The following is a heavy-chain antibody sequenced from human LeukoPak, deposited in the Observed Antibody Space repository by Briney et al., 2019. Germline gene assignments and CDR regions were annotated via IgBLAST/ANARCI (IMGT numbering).Heavy chain of an antibody. D-gene: IGHD2-8*01. Sequence: SETLSLTCTVSGGTIRTSGNYWSWIRHHPGKGLEWMGCIYYSGTTYDSPSLKSRLTVSVDTSKNQFFLDLTSVTAADTAVYYCARLVYGNGWQIDYWGRGTLVTVSS. J-gene: IGHJ4*02. CDR1: GGTIRTSGNY. V-gene: IGHV4-31*03. CDR3: ARLVYGNGWQIDY. CDR2: IYYSGTT.